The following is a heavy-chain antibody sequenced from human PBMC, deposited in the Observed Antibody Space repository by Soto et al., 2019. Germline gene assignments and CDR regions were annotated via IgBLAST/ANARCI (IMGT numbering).Heavy chain of an antibody. J-gene: IGHJ4*02. D-gene: IGHD3-9*01. CDR2: IYDSGNMY. CDR1: GGSITSGGHY. Sequence: PSETLSLTCTVSGGSITSGGHYWGWIRQYPGKGLEWIGHIYDSGNMYFYNPSLKRRVTISADTSMNQFSLSLSSLTAADKAVYYRARLEHRGYFSVLNDFLGQGILVTVSS. V-gene: IGHV4-31*03. CDR3: ARLEHRGYFSVLNDF.